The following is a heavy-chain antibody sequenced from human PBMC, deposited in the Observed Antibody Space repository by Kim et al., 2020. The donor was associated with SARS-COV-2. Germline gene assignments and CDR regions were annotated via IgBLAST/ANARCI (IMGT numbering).Heavy chain of an antibody. V-gene: IGHV3-9*01. D-gene: IGHD3-22*01. J-gene: IGHJ4*02. CDR3: AKASDYDSSGYFDY. CDR1: GFTFDDYA. CDR2: ISWNSGSI. Sequence: GGSLRLSCAASGFTFDDYAMHWVRQAPGKGLEWVSGISWNSGSIGYADSVKGRFTISRDNAKNSLYLQMNSLRAEDTALYYCAKASDYDSSGYFDYWGQG.